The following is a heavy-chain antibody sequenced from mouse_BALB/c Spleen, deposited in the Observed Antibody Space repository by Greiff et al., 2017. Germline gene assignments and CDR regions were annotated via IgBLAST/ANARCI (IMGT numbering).Heavy chain of an antibody. Sequence: DVMLVESGGGLVQPGGSMKLSCVASGFTFSNYWMNWVRQSPEKGLEWVAEIRLKSNNYATHYAVSVKGRFTISRDDSKSSVYLQMNNLRTEDTGIYDCTRLDYGNYYLDYWGQGTTLTVSS. CDR3: TRLDYGNYYLDY. CDR1: GFTFSNYW. CDR2: IRLKSNNYAT. J-gene: IGHJ2*01. D-gene: IGHD2-1*01. V-gene: IGHV6-6*02.